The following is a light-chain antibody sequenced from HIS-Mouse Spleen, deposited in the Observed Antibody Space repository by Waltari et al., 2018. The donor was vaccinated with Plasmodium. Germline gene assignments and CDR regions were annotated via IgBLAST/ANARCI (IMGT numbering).Light chain of an antibody. CDR3: QQYYSTPWT. CDR1: QSVLYSSNNKNY. J-gene: IGKJ1*01. CDR2: WAS. V-gene: IGKV4-1*01. Sequence: DIVVTQSPDPLAVSLGERATINCKSRQSVLYSSNNKNYLAWYQQKPGQPPRLLIYWASTRESGVPDRFSGSGSGTDFTLTISSLQAEDVAVYYCQQYYSTPWTFGQGTKVEIK.